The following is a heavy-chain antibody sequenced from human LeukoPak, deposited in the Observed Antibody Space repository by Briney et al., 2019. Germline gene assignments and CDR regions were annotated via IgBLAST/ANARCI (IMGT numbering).Heavy chain of an antibody. J-gene: IGHJ4*02. D-gene: IGHD2-2*01. CDR2: ISAYNGNT. CDR1: GYTFTSYG. V-gene: IGHV1-18*01. CDR3: ARDSLTTSTDY. Sequence: ASVTVSCKASGYTFTSYGISRVRQAPGQGLEWMGWISAYNGNTNYAQKLQGRVTMTTDTSTSTAYTELRSLRSDDTAVYYCARDSLTTSTDYWGQGTLVTVSS.